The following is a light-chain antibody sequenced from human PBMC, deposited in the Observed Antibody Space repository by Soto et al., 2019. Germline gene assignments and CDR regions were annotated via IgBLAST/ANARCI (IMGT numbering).Light chain of an antibody. V-gene: IGLV3-21*01. CDR2: NEV. J-gene: IGLJ3*02. CDR3: HVWDSDSDHPL. CDR1: NIGSTS. Sequence: SYELTQPPSVSVAPGKTARITCGGNNIGSTSVHWYQQKAGQAPVLVIFNEVDRPSGIPERFSGSNSGNTATLTIARVDAGDEADYYCHVWDSDSDHPLFGEGTKLTVL.